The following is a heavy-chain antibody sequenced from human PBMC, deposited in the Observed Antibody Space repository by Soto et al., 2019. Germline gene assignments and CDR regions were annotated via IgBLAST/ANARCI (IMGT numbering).Heavy chain of an antibody. CDR1: GYSISSGYY. J-gene: IGHJ5*02. V-gene: IGHV4-38-2*01. D-gene: IGHD2-2*01. CDR3: ASGVPAPLNWFDP. Sequence: AETLASTCAVSGYSISSGYYWGWIRQPPWKVLEWIGSIYHSGSTYYNTSLKSRVTISVDKSKHKFSLKLSSVTAADTAVYYCASGVPAPLNWFDPWGQRTLVTVSS. CDR2: IYHSGST.